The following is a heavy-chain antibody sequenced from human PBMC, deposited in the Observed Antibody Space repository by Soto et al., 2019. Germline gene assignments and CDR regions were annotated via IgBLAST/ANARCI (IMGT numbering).Heavy chain of an antibody. D-gene: IGHD6-13*01. CDR2: IKQDGSEK. V-gene: IGHV3-7*05. CDR3: ARGSSSWANPQYYYYYGMDV. Sequence: GGSLRLSCAASGFTFSSYWMSWVRQAPGKGLEWVANIKQDGSEKYYVDSVKGRFTISRDNAKNSLYLQMNSLRAEDTAVYYCARGSSSWANPQYYYYYGMDVWGQGTTVTVSS. CDR1: GFTFSSYW. J-gene: IGHJ6*02.